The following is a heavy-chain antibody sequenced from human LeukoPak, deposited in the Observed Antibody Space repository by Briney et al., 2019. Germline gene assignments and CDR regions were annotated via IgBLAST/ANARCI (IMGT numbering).Heavy chain of an antibody. CDR3: ARANYVLRYFDWPWGNWFDP. Sequence: SVKVSCKASGGTFSSYAISWVRQAPGQGLEWMGGIIPIFGTANYAQKFQGRVTITADESTSTAYMELSSLRSEDTAVYYCARANYVLRYFDWPWGNWFDPWGQGTLVTVSS. CDR1: GGTFSSYA. D-gene: IGHD3-9*01. CDR2: IIPIFGTA. V-gene: IGHV1-69*01. J-gene: IGHJ5*02.